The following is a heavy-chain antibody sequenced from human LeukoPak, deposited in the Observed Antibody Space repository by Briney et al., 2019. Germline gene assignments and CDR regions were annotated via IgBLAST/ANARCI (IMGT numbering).Heavy chain of an antibody. V-gene: IGHV4-59*13. CDR1: GDSNSRYY. J-gene: IGHJ6*03. CDR2: IYYSGST. CDR3: ARSFFSGDYMDV. D-gene: IGHD2-15*01. Sequence: SESLSLICTVSGDSNSRYYWSWMRQPPGKGLVCIGYIYYSGSTNYNPSLKSRVTISVDTSKNQVSLKVSSVTAADTAVYYCARSFFSGDYMDVWGKGTTVTVSS.